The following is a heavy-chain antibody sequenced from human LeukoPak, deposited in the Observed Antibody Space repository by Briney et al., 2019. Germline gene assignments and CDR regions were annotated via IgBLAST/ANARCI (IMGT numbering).Heavy chain of an antibody. Sequence: PGGSLRLSCAASGFTFSRYSMNWVRQAPGKGLEWVSSISSSSSYIYYADSVKGRFTISRDNAKNSLYLQMNSLRAEDTALYYCAKCSDGSCHHSDDFWGQGTLVTVSS. J-gene: IGHJ4*02. CDR2: ISSSSSYI. CDR1: GFTFSRYS. CDR3: AKCSDGSCHHSDDF. V-gene: IGHV3-21*01. D-gene: IGHD2-15*01.